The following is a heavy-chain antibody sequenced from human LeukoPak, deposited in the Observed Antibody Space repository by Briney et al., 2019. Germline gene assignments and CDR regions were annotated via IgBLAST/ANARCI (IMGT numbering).Heavy chain of an antibody. CDR3: ITGAN. CDR2: IKRKTDGGTI. J-gene: IGHJ4*02. Sequence: GGSLRLSCAASGFTFSDYYMSWIRQAPGKGLEWVGRIKRKTDGGTIDYAAPVKGRFTISRDDSKTTLYLQMNSLKTEDTAVYYCITGANWGQGTLVTVSS. V-gene: IGHV3-15*01. CDR1: GFTFSDYY. D-gene: IGHD3-16*01.